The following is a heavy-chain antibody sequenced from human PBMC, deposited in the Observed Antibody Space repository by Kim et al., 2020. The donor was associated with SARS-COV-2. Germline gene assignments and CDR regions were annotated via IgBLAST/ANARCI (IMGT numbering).Heavy chain of an antibody. Sequence: HSVRSRVTISADTSRTQFSLRLTSVSAADTAVYYCARLGYGDLSFSYYFDHWGQGTLVTVSS. CDR3: ARLGYGDLSFSYYFDH. V-gene: IGHV4-61*07. J-gene: IGHJ4*02. D-gene: IGHD3-10*01.